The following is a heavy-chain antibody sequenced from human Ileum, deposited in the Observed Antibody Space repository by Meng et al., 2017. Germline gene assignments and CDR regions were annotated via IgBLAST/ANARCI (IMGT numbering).Heavy chain of an antibody. D-gene: IGHD4-23*01. V-gene: IGHV4-4*02. CDR3: ARHGGYSQDF. CDR2: ISHSGSA. J-gene: IGHJ4*02. CDR1: GGSIGSNTD. Sequence: QVRRRGSDPGLGMPSGPLPLTCAVSGGSIGSNTDWSWVRQPPGKGLEWIGQISHSGSAYYHPSLKSRVTMSVDKSKSQFSLMLTSVTAADTAIYYCARHGGYSQDFWGQRTLVTVSS.